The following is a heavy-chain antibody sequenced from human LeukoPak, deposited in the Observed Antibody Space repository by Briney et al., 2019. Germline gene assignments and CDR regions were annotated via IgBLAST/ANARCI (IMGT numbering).Heavy chain of an antibody. V-gene: IGHV3-11*03. J-gene: IGHJ4*02. Sequence: GGSLRLSCAASGFTFSDYYMSCIRQAPGKGLEWGSYISERSTYTRYADAVEGRFTISRDNAKNSLYLQMSRLRAEDTAIYYCARCRGDCQAFDFWGQGTLVTVSS. D-gene: IGHD2-21*02. CDR1: GFTFSDYY. CDR3: ARCRGDCQAFDF. CDR2: ISERSTYT.